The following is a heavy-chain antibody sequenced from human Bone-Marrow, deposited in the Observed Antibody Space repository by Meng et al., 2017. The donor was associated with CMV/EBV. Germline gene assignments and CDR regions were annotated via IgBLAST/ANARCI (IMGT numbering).Heavy chain of an antibody. CDR3: ARLSESSSDYYFDY. J-gene: IGHJ4*02. Sequence: KVSCKGSGYTFTTYWIGWVRQVPGKGLEWMGIIYPGDSDTRYSPSFQGQVTISADKSISTAYLQWSSLKASDTAMYYCARLSESSSDYYFDYWGQGTLVTVSS. CDR1: GYTFTTYW. V-gene: IGHV5-51*01. CDR2: IYPGDSDT. D-gene: IGHD6-6*01.